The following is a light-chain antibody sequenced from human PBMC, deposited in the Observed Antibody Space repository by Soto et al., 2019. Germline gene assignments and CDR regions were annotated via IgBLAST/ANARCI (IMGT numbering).Light chain of an antibody. Sequence: SVLTPPASVAGSPGRSITISCTGSSSDVGGYNYVSWYQQQPGKAPKFMIYDVSNRPAGVSNRFSGSKSGNTASLTISGLQAEDEADYYCCSYTTSNTRQIVFGTGTKVTVL. V-gene: IGLV2-14*01. CDR1: SSDVGGYNY. CDR2: DVS. J-gene: IGLJ1*01. CDR3: CSYTTSNTRQIV.